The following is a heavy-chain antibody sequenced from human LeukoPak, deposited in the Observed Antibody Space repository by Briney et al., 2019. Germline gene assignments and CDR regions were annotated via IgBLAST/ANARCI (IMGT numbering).Heavy chain of an antibody. V-gene: IGHV4-61*02. D-gene: IGHD3-3*01. Sequence: SETLSLTCTVSGGSISSGSNSWSWIRQPAGKGVEWVGRIYTSGSTNYNPSLKSRVTISVDTSKNQFSLKLSSVTAADTAVYYCARTPYYDFWTVDPWGQGTLVTVSS. CDR2: IYTSGST. J-gene: IGHJ5*02. CDR3: ARTPYYDFWTVDP. CDR1: GGSISSGSNS.